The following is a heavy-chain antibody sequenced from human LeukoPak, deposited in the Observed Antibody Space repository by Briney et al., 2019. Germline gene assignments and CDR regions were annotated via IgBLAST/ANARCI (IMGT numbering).Heavy chain of an antibody. D-gene: IGHD6-13*01. CDR3: AKGYEFIAAAANGVDY. CDR2: ISYDGSNK. CDR1: GFTLSSYG. J-gene: IGHJ4*02. Sequence: GGSLRLSCAASGFTLSSYGMHWVRQAPGKGLEWVAVISYDGSNKYYADSVKGRFTISRDNSKSTLYLQMNSLRAEDTAVYYCAKGYEFIAAAANGVDYWGQGTLVTVSS. V-gene: IGHV3-30*18.